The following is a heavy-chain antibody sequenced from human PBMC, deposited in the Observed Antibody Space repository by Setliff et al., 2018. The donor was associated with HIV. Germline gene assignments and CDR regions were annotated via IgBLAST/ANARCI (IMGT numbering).Heavy chain of an antibody. CDR3: ASYSGSYYFILHY. CDR1: GGTFSSYA. D-gene: IGHD1-26*01. J-gene: IGHJ4*02. CDR2: IIPIFDIA. Sequence: SVKVSCKASGGTFSSYAISWVRQAPGQGLEWMGGIIPIFDIASSAQKFQGRVTITADESTSTAYMELSSLRSEDTAVYYCASYSGSYYFILHYWGQGTLVTVSS. V-gene: IGHV1-69*13.